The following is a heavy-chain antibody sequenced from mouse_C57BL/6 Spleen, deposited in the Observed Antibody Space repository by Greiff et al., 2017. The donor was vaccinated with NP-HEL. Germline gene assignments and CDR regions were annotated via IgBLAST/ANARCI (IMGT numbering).Heavy chain of an antibody. CDR2: ISYSGST. Sequence: EVMLVESGPGMVKPSQSLSLTCTVTGYSITSGYDWHWIRHFPGNKLEWMGYISYSGSTNYNPSLKSRISITHDTSKNHFFLKLNSVTTEDTATYYCARGGSYKGYAMDYWGQGTSVTVSS. J-gene: IGHJ4*01. CDR3: ARGGSYKGYAMDY. D-gene: IGHD1-1*02. CDR1: GYSITSGYD. V-gene: IGHV3-1*01.